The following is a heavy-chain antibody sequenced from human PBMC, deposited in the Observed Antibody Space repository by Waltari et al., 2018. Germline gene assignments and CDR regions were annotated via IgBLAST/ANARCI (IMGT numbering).Heavy chain of an antibody. J-gene: IGHJ3*02. Sequence: QVQLVQSGAEVKKPGASVKVSCKASGYTFTSYGISWVRRAPGQGLGWMGGISAYNGNTNRAQKLQGRVTTSTYTSTITADMELRSLRSVDTAVDYCACGIDIVADYAFDIWGQGTMVTVSS. CDR2: ISAYNGNT. CDR1: GYTFTSYG. D-gene: IGHD5-12*01. V-gene: IGHV1-18*01. CDR3: ACGIDIVADYAFDI.